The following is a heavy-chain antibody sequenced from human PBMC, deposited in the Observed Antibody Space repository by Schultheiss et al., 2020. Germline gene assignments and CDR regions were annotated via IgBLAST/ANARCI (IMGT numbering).Heavy chain of an antibody. CDR3: ARESQQLVDY. V-gene: IGHV4-39*02. CDR2: INHSGST. J-gene: IGHJ4*02. Sequence: SETLSLTCAVSGGSISSSSYYWGWIRQPPGKGLEWIGEINHSGSTYYNPSLKSRVTISVDTSKNQFSLKLSSVTAADTAVYYCARESQQLVDYWGQGTLVNGYS. D-gene: IGHD6-13*01. CDR1: GGSISSSSYY.